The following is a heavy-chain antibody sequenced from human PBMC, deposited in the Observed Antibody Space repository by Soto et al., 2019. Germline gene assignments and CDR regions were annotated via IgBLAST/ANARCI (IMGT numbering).Heavy chain of an antibody. CDR3: ARWLLGKYSYDSSADLDSNIYGMYV. D-gene: IGHD3-22*01. Sequence: SVKVSCKASGGTFSSYAISWVRQAPGPGLEWMGGIIPIFGTANYAQKFQGRVTITADESTSTAYMELSRLRSEDSGVYYCARWLLGKYSYDSSADLDSNIYGMYVWGRGTRVT. CDR2: IIPIFGTA. CDR1: GGTFSSYA. J-gene: IGHJ6*04. V-gene: IGHV1-69*13.